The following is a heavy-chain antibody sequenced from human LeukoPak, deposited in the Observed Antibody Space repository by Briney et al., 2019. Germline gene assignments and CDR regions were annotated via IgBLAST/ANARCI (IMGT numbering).Heavy chain of an antibody. J-gene: IGHJ1*01. CDR2: IIPIFGTA. V-gene: IGHV1-69*13. CDR3: ARDPSSGWYYFQH. CDR1: VCTFSTYA. D-gene: IGHD6-19*01. Sequence: ASVKVSFKASVCTFSTYAISWVPQAPGQGLECMGRIIPIFGTANYAQKFQGRVTITADESTSTAYMELSSLRSEDKGVYYCARDPSSGWYYFQHWGQGTLVTVSS.